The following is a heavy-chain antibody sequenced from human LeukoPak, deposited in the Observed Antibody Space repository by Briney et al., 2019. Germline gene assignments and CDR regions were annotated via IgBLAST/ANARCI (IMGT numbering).Heavy chain of an antibody. J-gene: IGHJ4*02. CDR3: AGSSGSYPGY. D-gene: IGHD3-10*01. CDR2: ISYDGSNK. V-gene: IGHV3-30*04. CDR1: GFTFSSYA. Sequence: GGSLKLSCAASGFTFSSYAMHWVRQAPGKGLEWVAVISYDGSNKYYADSVKGRFTISRDNSKNTLYLQMNSLRAEDTAVYYCAGSSGSYPGYWGQGTLVTVSS.